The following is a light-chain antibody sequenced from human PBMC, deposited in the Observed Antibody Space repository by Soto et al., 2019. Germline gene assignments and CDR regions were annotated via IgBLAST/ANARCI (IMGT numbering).Light chain of an antibody. J-gene: IGKJ2*01. CDR1: QSVSSY. Sequence: EIVLTQSPAPLSLSPGERAILSCRASQSVSSYLAWYQQKPGQAPSLLIHDASYRATGIPARFSGSGSGSDFTLTISSLEPEDCAVYYCQQRSGWPYTFGQGTKLEI. CDR3: QQRSGWPYT. V-gene: IGKV3-11*01. CDR2: DAS.